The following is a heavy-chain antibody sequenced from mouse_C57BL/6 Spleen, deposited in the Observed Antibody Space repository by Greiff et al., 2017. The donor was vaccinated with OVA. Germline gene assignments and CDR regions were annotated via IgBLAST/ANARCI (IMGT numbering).Heavy chain of an antibody. CDR3: ARSPIYYDYLYSFDY. Sequence: EVKLMESGGGLVQPGGSLSLSCAASGFTFTDYYMSWVRQPPGKALEWLGFIRNKANGYTTEYSASVKGRFTISRDNSQSILYLQMNALKAEDSATYYCARSPIYYDYLYSFDYWGQGTTLTVSS. CDR2: IRNKANGYTT. CDR1: GFTFTDYY. J-gene: IGHJ2*01. D-gene: IGHD2-4*01. V-gene: IGHV7-3*01.